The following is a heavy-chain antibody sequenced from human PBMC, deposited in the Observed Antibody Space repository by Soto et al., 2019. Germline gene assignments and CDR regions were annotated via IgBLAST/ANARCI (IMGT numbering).Heavy chain of an antibody. CDR1: GYTFTSYY. CDR2: INPSGGST. J-gene: IGHJ4*02. CDR3: ARVMGKYYDSSGYNDY. Sequence: ASVKVSCKASGYTFTSYYMHWVRQAPGQGLEWMEIINPSGGSTSYAQKFQGRVTMTRDTSTSTVYMELSSLRSEDTAVYYCARVMGKYYDSSGYNDYWGQGTLVTVSS. D-gene: IGHD3-22*01. V-gene: IGHV1-46*01.